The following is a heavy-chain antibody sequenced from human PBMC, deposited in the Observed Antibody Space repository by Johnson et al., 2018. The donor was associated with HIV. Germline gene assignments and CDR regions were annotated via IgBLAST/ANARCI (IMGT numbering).Heavy chain of an antibody. CDR3: VKERQLVRSFDI. J-gene: IGHJ3*02. V-gene: IGHV3-30*02. Sequence: QMLLVESGGGVVQPGGSLRLSCAASGFTFSNYGMHWVRQAPGKGLEWVAFIRYDGTNEYYADSVKGRCTVSRDNTKNTLYLQMNSLRPEDTAVYYCVKERQLVRSFDIWGQGTMVAVSS. CDR2: IRYDGTNE. CDR1: GFTFSNYG. D-gene: IGHD6-6*01.